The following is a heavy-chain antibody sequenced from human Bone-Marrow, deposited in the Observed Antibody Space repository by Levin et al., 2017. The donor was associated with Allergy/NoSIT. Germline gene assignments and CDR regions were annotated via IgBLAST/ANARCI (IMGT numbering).Heavy chain of an antibody. V-gene: IGHV3-23*01. CDR1: GFTFSSYS. Sequence: LSLTCAASGFTFSSYSMSWVRQAPGKGLEWVSGLTGNGGTTYYADSVKGRFTISRDNSKNTLYLQMNSLRAEDTALYYCAKSMGYSSSGIGSWGQGTLVTVSS. CDR2: LTGNGGTT. J-gene: IGHJ4*02. CDR3: AKSMGYSSSGIGS. D-gene: IGHD6-19*01.